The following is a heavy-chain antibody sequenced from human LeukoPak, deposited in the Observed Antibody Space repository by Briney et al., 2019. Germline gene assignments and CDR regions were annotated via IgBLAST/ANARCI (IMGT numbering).Heavy chain of an antibody. Sequence: SETLSLTCAVYGGSFSGYYWSWIRQPPGKGLEWIGEINHSGSTNYNPSLKSRVTISVDTSKNQFSLKLSSVTAADTAVYYCARHAFVLAGDPGYFDYWGQGTLVTVSS. V-gene: IGHV4-34*01. D-gene: IGHD7-27*01. J-gene: IGHJ4*02. CDR3: ARHAFVLAGDPGYFDY. CDR1: GGSFSGYY. CDR2: INHSGST.